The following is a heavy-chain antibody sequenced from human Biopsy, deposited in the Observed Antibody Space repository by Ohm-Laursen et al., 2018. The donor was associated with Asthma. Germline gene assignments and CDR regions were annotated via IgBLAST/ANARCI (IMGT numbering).Heavy chain of an antibody. Sequence: GSTLKVSCKTSGYSFNSAVITWMRQAPGQGLVWMGWISVYNGNTKVAQKLQDRVTMITDTSTSTAYMELRSLRSDDTAVYFCARAVDYSHYYGIDVWGQGATVTVS. CDR1: GYSFNSAV. CDR3: ARAVDYSHYYGIDV. D-gene: IGHD3-10*01. CDR2: ISVYNGNT. J-gene: IGHJ6*02. V-gene: IGHV1-18*01.